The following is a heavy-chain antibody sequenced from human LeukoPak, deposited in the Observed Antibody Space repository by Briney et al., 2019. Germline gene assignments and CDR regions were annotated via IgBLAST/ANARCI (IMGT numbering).Heavy chain of an antibody. CDR1: GFTFSSYS. CDR3: ARDNRRVEALFDY. D-gene: IGHD1-14*01. Sequence: WGSLSLSCAASGFTFSSYSMNWVRQAQGQGLEWVSYISSSSSTIYYADSDKGRFTSSRDNAKNSLYLQMNSLRDEDTAVYYGARDNRRVEALFDYWGQGTLVTVSS. V-gene: IGHV3-48*02. CDR2: ISSSSSTI. J-gene: IGHJ4*02.